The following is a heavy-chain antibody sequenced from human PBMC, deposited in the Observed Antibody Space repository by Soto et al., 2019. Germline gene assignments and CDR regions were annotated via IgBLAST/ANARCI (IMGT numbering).Heavy chain of an antibody. CDR2: VFYSGSA. D-gene: IGHD5-12*01. Sequence: SETLSLTCTVSGGSISRGDYYWSWIRQPPGKGLEWVGYVFYSGSARYNPSLRSRVTILKDTAKNQFSLKVTSASPAAPALSYCAGDMGRSSDYDGFEIWGQGTMVTVSS. CDR3: AGDMGRSSDYDGFEI. CDR1: GGSISRGDYY. V-gene: IGHV4-61*08. J-gene: IGHJ3*02.